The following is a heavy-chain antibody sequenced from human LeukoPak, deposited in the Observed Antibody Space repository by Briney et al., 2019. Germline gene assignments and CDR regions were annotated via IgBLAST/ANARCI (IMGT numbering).Heavy chain of an antibody. D-gene: IGHD1-26*01. CDR3: ARSWAGMYYPFCSFDY. J-gene: IGHJ4*02. V-gene: IGHV4-59*12. CDR1: GGSISSYY. CDR2: IYYSGRT. Sequence: PSGTLSLTCTVSGGSISSYYWSWVRQPPGEGRGWVGYIYYSGRTNHNPSLKSRVDISADTSKNQFSLYLDSVIAAETAVYYCARSWAGMYYPFCSFDYWGQGTLVSVSS.